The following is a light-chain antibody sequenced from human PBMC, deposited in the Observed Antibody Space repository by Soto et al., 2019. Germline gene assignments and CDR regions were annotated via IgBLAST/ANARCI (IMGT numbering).Light chain of an antibody. Sequence: ETVMKQSPATLSASPGESATLSCRASQSVNSDLAWYQQIPGQAPRLLIYSASTGATGGPATFSGSGSGTEFTLTISSLKSEDFAIYYCQQYNNWPLTFGGGTKVEI. CDR3: QQYNNWPLT. V-gene: IGKV3-15*01. J-gene: IGKJ4*01. CDR2: SAS. CDR1: QSVNSD.